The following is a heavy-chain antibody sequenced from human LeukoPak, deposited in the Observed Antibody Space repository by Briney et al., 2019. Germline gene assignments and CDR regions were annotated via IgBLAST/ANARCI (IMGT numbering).Heavy chain of an antibody. Sequence: GGSLRLSCAASGFTFSDYYMSWIRQAPGKGLEWVSYISSSGSTIYYADSVNGRFTISRDNAKNSLYLQMNSLRAEDTAVYYCARDGPQPDGYNTLFDYWGQGTLVTVSS. J-gene: IGHJ4*02. V-gene: IGHV3-11*01. CDR1: GFTFSDYY. D-gene: IGHD5-24*01. CDR2: ISSSGSTI. CDR3: ARDGPQPDGYNTLFDY.